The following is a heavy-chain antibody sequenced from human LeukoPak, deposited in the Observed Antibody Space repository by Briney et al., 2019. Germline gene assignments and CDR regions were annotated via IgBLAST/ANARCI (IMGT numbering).Heavy chain of an antibody. CDR2: IIPIFGTA. Sequence: ASVTVSCKASGGTFSSYAISRVRQAPGQGLEWMGGIIPIFGTANYAQKFQGRVTITADESTSTAYMELSSLRSEDTAVYYCARVYGSGSDYYYYGMDVWGKGTTVTVSS. D-gene: IGHD3-10*01. J-gene: IGHJ6*04. CDR1: GGTFSSYA. CDR3: ARVYGSGSDYYYYGMDV. V-gene: IGHV1-69*13.